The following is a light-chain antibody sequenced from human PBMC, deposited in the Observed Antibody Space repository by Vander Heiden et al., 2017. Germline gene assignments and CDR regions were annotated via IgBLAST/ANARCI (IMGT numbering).Light chain of an antibody. V-gene: IGLV1-44*01. CDR1: SSNIGGRT. J-gene: IGLJ3*02. CDR3: STWYNSLNAWV. CDR2: SND. Sequence: SVLTHPPPASGTPGQRVTISCSGSSSNIGGRTVSWYQHLPGTAPTLLIYSNDQRPSGVPDRISASKSGTSTSLAVSGLQSEDEADYYCSTWYNSLNAWVFGGGTKLTVL.